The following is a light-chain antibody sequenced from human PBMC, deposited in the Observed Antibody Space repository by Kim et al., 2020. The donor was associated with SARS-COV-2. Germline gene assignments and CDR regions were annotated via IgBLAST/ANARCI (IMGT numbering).Light chain of an antibody. CDR1: QFVNTF. CDR3: QQYIRFPYT. Sequence: DIQMTQSPSTLSASVGDRVTITCRASQFVNTFLAWYQHKPGKAPNLLIYQASSLHIGVPSRFSCSGSGTEFTLTISSLQPDDFATYYCQQYIRFPYTFGQGTKLEI. V-gene: IGKV1-5*03. CDR2: QAS. J-gene: IGKJ2*01.